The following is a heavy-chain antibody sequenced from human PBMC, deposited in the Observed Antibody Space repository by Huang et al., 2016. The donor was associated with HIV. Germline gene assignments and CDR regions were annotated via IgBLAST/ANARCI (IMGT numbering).Heavy chain of an antibody. CDR3: AREVMITFGGPFDS. J-gene: IGHJ5*01. CDR2: INHSENT. CDR1: GGSFSGHY. D-gene: IGHD3-16*01. V-gene: IGHV4-34*01. Sequence: QVRLDQWGARLVKPSGTLSLTCAVYGGSFSGHYWNWIRQSPGKGLEWIGQINHSENTSYNLSRESRVTISSDPAKNQFYLKLTSVTAADTAVYYCAREVMITFGGPFDSWGQGTLVTVSS.